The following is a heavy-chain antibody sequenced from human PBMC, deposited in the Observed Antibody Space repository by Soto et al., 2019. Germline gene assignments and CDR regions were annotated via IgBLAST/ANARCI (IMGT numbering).Heavy chain of an antibody. D-gene: IGHD3-10*01. CDR2: IWYDGSNK. Sequence: QVQLVESGGGMVQPGRSLRLSCAASGFTFSSYGMHWFRQAPGKGLGWVAVIWYDGSNKYSADSVKGRFTISRDNSQNTLDLQMNSLRAEDTAVYYCARAPRGVIPHHFDSWGQGTLVTVSS. CDR3: ARAPRGVIPHHFDS. CDR1: GFTFSSYG. V-gene: IGHV3-33*01. J-gene: IGHJ4*02.